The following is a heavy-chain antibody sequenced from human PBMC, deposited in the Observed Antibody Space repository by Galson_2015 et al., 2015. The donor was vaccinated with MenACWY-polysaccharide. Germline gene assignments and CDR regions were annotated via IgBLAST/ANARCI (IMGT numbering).Heavy chain of an antibody. CDR3: AREREGNPEAEF. J-gene: IGHJ4*02. CDR1: GFTVNTR. V-gene: IGHV3-53*01. D-gene: IGHD5-24*01. CDR2: IYGRGNI. Sequence: SLRLSCAASGFTVNTRLSWFRQSPGKGLEWVSVIYGRGNIYYADSVKGRFTISRDNSKNTLYLQMNSLGAEDTAMYYCAREREGNPEAEFWGQGTLVTVSS.